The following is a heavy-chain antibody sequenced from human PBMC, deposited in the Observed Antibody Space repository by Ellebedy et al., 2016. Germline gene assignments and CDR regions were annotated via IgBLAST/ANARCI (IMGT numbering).Heavy chain of an antibody. V-gene: IGHV3-7*01. Sequence: GGSLRLSXAASGFTFSGYCMSWVRQAPGKGLEWAANIKRDGSEKYYVDSVKGRFSFSRDNSKNTLYLQMNSLRAEDTAAYYCAREISGYNYFFDSWGQGTLVTVSS. CDR1: GFTFSGYC. D-gene: IGHD5-12*01. CDR2: IKRDGSEK. CDR3: AREISGYNYFFDS. J-gene: IGHJ4*02.